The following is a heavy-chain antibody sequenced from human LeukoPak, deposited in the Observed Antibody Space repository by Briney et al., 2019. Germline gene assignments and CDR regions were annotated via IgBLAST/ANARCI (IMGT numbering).Heavy chain of an antibody. J-gene: IGHJ4*02. CDR1: GYTFTSYD. V-gene: IGHV1-8*01. D-gene: IGHD1-1*01. CDR2: MNSNSGNT. Sequence: GSVKVSCKASGYTFTSYDINWVRHATGQGLEWMGWMNSNSGNTGYAQKFQGRVTMTRNTSISTAYMELSSLRSEDTAVYYCARVGHRGLVERWGEGALVTVSS. CDR3: ARVGHRGLVER.